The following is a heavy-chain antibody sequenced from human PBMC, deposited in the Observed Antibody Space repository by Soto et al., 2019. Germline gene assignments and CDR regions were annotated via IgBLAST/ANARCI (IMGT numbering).Heavy chain of an antibody. CDR2: IIPIFGTA. CDR1: GGTFSSYA. V-gene: IGHV1-69*13. D-gene: IGHD1-7*01. Sequence: SVKVSCKASGGTFSSYAISWVRQAPGQGLEWMGGIIPIFGTANYAQKFQGRVTITADESTSTAYMELSSLRSEDTAVYYCARFGNWNYNWFDPWGQGTLVTVSS. CDR3: ARFGNWNYNWFDP. J-gene: IGHJ5*02.